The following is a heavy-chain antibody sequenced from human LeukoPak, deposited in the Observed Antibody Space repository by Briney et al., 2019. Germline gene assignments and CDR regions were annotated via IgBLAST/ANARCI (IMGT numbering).Heavy chain of an antibody. CDR3: AKSWSCVQYNDWLCYFDY. D-gene: IGHD3-9*01. CDR1: GFTFSNYA. V-gene: IGHV3-23*01. J-gene: IGHJ4*02. Sequence: GGSLRLSCEASGFTFSNYAMSWVRQAPGKGLEWVSGIGGSSGTTYYTDSVQGRFTISRDNSKDTLYLQMNSLRDDDTAIYYCAKSWSCVQYNDWLCYFDYWGQGTLVTVSS. CDR2: IGGSSGTT.